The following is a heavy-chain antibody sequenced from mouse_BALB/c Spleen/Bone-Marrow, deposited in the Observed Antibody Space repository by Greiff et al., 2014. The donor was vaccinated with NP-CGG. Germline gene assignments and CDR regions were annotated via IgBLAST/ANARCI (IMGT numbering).Heavy chain of an antibody. V-gene: IGHV14-3*02. CDR2: IDPANGNT. CDR3: ARAYYYGSSYYVMDY. CDR1: GFNIKDTY. D-gene: IGHD1-1*01. J-gene: IGHJ4*01. Sequence: EVQLQQSGTELVKPGASVKLSCTASGFNIKDTYMHWVKQRPEQGLEWIGRIDPANGNTRYDPKFQGKATITADTSSNTAYLQLTSLTSEDTAVYYCARAYYYGSSYYVMDYWGQGTSATVSS.